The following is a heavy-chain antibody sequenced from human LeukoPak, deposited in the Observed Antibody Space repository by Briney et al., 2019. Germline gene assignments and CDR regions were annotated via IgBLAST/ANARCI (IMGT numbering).Heavy chain of an antibody. D-gene: IGHD3-3*01. Sequence: SETLSLTCTVSGGSISSYYWSWIRQPPGKGLKWIGYIYYSGSTNYNPSLKSRVTISVDTSKNQFSLKLSSVTAADTAVYYCARDGPIFGDNWFDPWGQGTLVTVSS. V-gene: IGHV4-59*01. CDR1: GGSISSYY. CDR2: IYYSGST. J-gene: IGHJ5*02. CDR3: ARDGPIFGDNWFDP.